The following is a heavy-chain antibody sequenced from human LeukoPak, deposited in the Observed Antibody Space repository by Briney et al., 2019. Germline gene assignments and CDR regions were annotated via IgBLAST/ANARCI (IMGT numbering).Heavy chain of an antibody. J-gene: IGHJ5*02. CDR3: ARVRTGSLRFDP. CDR1: GGSISSGGYY. CDR2: IYYSGST. V-gene: IGHV4-31*03. D-gene: IGHD2-15*01. Sequence: PSETLSLACTVSGGSISSGGYYWSWIRQHPGKGLEWIGYIYYSGSTYYNPSLKSRVTISVDTSKNHFSLKLSSVTAADTAVYFCARVRTGSLRFDPWGQGTLVTVSS.